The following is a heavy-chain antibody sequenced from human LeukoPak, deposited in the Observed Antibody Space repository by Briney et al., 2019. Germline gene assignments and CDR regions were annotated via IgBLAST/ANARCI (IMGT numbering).Heavy chain of an antibody. CDR2: INPNSGGT. CDR1: GYTFSGHY. CDR3: ARARTGEYFDS. J-gene: IGHJ4*02. D-gene: IGHD7-27*01. Sequence: GASVKVSCRASGYTFSGHYMHWVRQAPGQGPEWMGWINPNSGGTNYAQKFQGRVTMTGDTSISTAYMELSRLRSDDAAVYYCARARTGEYFDSWGQGTLVTVPS. V-gene: IGHV1-2*02.